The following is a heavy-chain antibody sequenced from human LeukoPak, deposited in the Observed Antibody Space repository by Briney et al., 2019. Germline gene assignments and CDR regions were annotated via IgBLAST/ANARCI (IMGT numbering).Heavy chain of an antibody. CDR2: IKQDGGVE. J-gene: IGHJ4*02. D-gene: IGHD3-9*01. CDR3: ARCYYDILPGYYKAHYFDY. Sequence: GGSLRLSCAAPGFTSSSYLMSSVRQAPGKRLWRVSNIKQDGGVEYYVDSVKGRFTISRDNAKNSLYLQMNSLRAEDTAVYYCARCYYDILPGYYKAHYFDYSGQGTLVTVSS. CDR1: GFTSSSYL. V-gene: IGHV3-7*05.